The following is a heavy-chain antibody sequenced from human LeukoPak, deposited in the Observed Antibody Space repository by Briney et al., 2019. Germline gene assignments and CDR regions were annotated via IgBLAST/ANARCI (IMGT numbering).Heavy chain of an antibody. Sequence: ASVKVSCKASGGTFSSYAISWVRQAPGQGLEWMGWISAYNGNTNYAQKLQGRVTMTTDTSTSTAYMELRSLRSDDTAVYYCARDSTSSSWSTAGVYYFDYWGQGTLVTVSS. D-gene: IGHD6-13*01. CDR3: ARDSTSSSWSTAGVYYFDY. J-gene: IGHJ4*02. CDR1: GGTFSSYA. V-gene: IGHV1-18*01. CDR2: ISAYNGNT.